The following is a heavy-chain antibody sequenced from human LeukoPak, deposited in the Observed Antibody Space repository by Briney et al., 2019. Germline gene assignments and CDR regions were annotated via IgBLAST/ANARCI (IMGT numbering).Heavy chain of an antibody. CDR3: ARDERGYSYGQNDY. J-gene: IGHJ4*02. V-gene: IGHV1-2*02. Sequence: ASVKVSCKASGYTFTGYFIHWVRQAPGQGLEWLGWISPNSGGTKYAQKFQGRVTLTRDTSISTAYMQLSRLRSDDTAVYYCARDERGYSYGQNDYWGQGTLVTVSS. CDR2: ISPNSGGT. D-gene: IGHD5-18*01. CDR1: GYTFTGYF.